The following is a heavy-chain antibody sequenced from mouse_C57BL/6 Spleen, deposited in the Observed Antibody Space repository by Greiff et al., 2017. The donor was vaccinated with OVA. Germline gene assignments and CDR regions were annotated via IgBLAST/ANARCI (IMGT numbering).Heavy chain of an antibody. CDR1: GFTFSSYA. V-gene: IGHV5-4*01. CDR2: ISDGGSYT. D-gene: IGHD1-1*01. J-gene: IGHJ2*01. Sequence: DVMLVESGGGLVKPGGSLKLSCAASGFTFSSYAMSWVRQTPEKRLEWVATISDGGSYTYYPDNVKGRFTISRDNAKNNLYLQMSHLKSEDTAMYYCARDQGYYGSSNYFDYWGQGTTLTVSS. CDR3: ARDQGYYGSSNYFDY.